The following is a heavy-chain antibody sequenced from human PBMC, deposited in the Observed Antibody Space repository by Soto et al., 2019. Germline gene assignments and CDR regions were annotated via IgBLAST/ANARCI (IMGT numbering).Heavy chain of an antibody. Sequence: VGSLRLSGAASGFTFSSYEMNWVRQAPGKGLEWVSYISSSGSTIYYADSVKGRFTISRDNSKNSLYLQMNSLRAEDTAVYYCARFGIAAAHNYYYYGMDVWGQGTTVTVSS. CDR2: ISSSGSTI. V-gene: IGHV3-48*03. D-gene: IGHD6-13*01. J-gene: IGHJ6*02. CDR3: ARFGIAAAHNYYYYGMDV. CDR1: GFTFSSYE.